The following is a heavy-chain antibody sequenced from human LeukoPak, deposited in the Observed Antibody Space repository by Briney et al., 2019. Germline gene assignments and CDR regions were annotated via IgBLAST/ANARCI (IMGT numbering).Heavy chain of an antibody. V-gene: IGHV5-10-1*01. CDR1: GYSFSTYR. Sequence: GESLKISCKGSGYSFSTYRISWVRQMPGKGLEWMGKIDPSDLYTDYSPSFQGHVTISADTSNNTAFLEWSSLKTSDTAIYYCASSIAAAGIGQNTFDIWGQGTVVAVSS. CDR3: ASSIAAAGIGQNTFDI. CDR2: IDPSDLYT. D-gene: IGHD6-13*01. J-gene: IGHJ3*02.